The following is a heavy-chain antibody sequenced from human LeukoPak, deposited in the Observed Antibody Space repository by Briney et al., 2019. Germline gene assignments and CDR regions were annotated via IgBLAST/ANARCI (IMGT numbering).Heavy chain of an antibody. Sequence: PGGSLRLSCAASGFTFSSYAMSWVRQAPGKGLKWVSAISGSSGSTYYADSVKGRFTISRDYTKNTLYLQMNSLSAEDTAVYYCAKEDYYGSLFDYWGQGTLVTVSS. CDR2: ISGSSGST. CDR3: AKEDYYGSLFDY. J-gene: IGHJ4*02. D-gene: IGHD3-10*01. V-gene: IGHV3-23*01. CDR1: GFTFSSYA.